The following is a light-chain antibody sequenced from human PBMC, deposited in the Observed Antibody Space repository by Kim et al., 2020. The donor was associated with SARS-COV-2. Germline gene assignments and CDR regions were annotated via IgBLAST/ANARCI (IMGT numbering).Light chain of an antibody. CDR3: SSHTSSSAWV. CDR1: SSDVGGYNY. CDR2: DVS. J-gene: IGLJ3*02. Sequence: GQSITISCTGSSSDVGGYNYVSWYQQHPGKAPKLMIYDVSKRPSGISNRFSGSKSGNTASLTISGLQAEDEADYYCSSHTSSSAWVFGGGTQLTVL. V-gene: IGLV2-14*03.